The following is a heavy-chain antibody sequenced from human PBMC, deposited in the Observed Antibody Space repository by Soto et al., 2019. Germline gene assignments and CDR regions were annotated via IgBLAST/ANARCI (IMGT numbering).Heavy chain of an antibody. J-gene: IGHJ3*02. CDR1: GLSLTTHGVG. CDR3: AHRPSHFSPNAFDT. Sequence: QITLKESGATLVNPTQTLTLTCTFSGLSLTTHGVGVGWISQPPGKAREWLTLIYWDDDKRYSPSLKSRLTIAKDTAKTQVVLTLTHMDPVDTATYLCAHRPSHFSPNAFDTWGQGTVVTVSS. V-gene: IGHV2-5*02. CDR2: IYWDDDK.